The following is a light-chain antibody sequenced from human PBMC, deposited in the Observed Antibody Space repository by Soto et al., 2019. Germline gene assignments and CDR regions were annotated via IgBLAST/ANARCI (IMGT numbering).Light chain of an antibody. CDR2: DAS. CDR1: QGIGST. Sequence: EIVMTQSPATLSVSPGERATLSCRASQGIGSTLAWYQQKPGQTPKLLIFDASTRATGVPARFSGGGSGTEFTLTINSLQSEDFAVYYCQQLNTYPVTFGGGTKVDVK. V-gene: IGKV3-15*01. CDR3: QQLNTYPVT. J-gene: IGKJ4*01.